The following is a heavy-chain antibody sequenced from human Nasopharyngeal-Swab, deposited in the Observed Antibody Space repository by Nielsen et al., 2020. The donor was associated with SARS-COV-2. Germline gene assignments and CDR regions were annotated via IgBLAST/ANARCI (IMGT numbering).Heavy chain of an antibody. V-gene: IGHV4-34*01. CDR1: GWSFSGYY. CDR3: ARAGRVGDAYTGLDV. CDR2: INHSGGT. Sequence: SETLSLTCAVDGWSFSGYYWSWIRQPPGKGLEWIGEINHSGGTRYNPSLKSRIAMLVDTSNNQVSLKVSSVSAGDTAVYYCARAGRVGDAYTGLDVWGQGTTVTVSS. D-gene: IGHD5-24*01. J-gene: IGHJ6*02.